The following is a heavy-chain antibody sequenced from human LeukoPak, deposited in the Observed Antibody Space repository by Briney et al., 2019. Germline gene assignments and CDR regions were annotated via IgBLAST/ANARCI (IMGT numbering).Heavy chain of an antibody. CDR3: TTLKGSFDN. J-gene: IGHJ4*02. Sequence: VASVKVSCKASGSTFSDDVFSWVRQAPGQGLEWMGKIHPSGGTTNYAQRFQGRVTMTRDTSTSTVYMELSSLTSEDTAVYYCTTLKGSFDNWGQGTLVTVSS. D-gene: IGHD3-10*01. CDR2: IHPSGGTT. V-gene: IGHV1-46*01. CDR1: GSTFSDDV.